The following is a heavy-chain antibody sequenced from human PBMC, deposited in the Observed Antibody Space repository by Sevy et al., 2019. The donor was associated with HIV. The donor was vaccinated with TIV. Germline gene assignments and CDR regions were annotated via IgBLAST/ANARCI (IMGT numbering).Heavy chain of an antibody. CDR2: ISGSGGST. CDR1: GFTFSSYA. D-gene: IGHD5-12*01. V-gene: IGHV3-23*01. Sequence: GGSLRLSCAASGFTFSSYAMSWVRQAPGKGLEWVSAISGSGGSTYYADSVKGRFTISRDNSKNTLYLQMNSLRAEDTAVYYCAKRPLLGDGYNALGYWGQGTLVTVSS. J-gene: IGHJ4*02. CDR3: AKRPLLGDGYNALGY.